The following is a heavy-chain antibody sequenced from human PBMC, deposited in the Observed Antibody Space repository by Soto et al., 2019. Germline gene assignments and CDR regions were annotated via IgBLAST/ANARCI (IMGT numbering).Heavy chain of an antibody. J-gene: IGHJ4*02. Sequence: QVRLVESGGGVVQPGRSLTLSCAASGYSITHHGMHWVRQAPGTGLEWVALIWSHGTDQYYADSVKGRFTVSRDTSRNTVFLQMNSLRADDTARYYCGKDIRSGSIDYWGQGTLVTVSS. V-gene: IGHV3-33*06. CDR2: IWSHGTDQ. CDR1: GYSITHHG. CDR3: GKDIRSGSIDY. D-gene: IGHD1-1*01.